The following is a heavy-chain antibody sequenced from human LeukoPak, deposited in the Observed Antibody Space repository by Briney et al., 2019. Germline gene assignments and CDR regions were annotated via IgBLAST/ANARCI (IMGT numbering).Heavy chain of an antibody. J-gene: IGHJ3*02. CDR2: IKQDGSEK. V-gene: IGHV3-7*03. CDR3: ARFPGVRLRRAFDI. CDR1: GFTSRSYA. D-gene: IGHD4-17*01. Sequence: GGSLRLSCAASGFTSRSYAMSWVRQAPGKGLEWVANIKQDGSEKYYVDSVKGRFTISRDNAKNSLYLQMNSLRAEDTAVYYCARFPGVRLRRAFDIWGQGTMVTVSS.